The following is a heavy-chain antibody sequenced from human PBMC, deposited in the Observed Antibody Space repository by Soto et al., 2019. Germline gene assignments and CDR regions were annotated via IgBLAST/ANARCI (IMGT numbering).Heavy chain of an antibody. CDR2: ISGYNGNT. V-gene: IGHV1-18*01. D-gene: IGHD2-2*01. CDR3: AREGTPSLN. Sequence: QVQLVQSGAEVKKPGASVKVSCKASGYTFTSYYISWVRQAPGQGLVWMGWISGYNGNTNYAQKLQGRVTMHTDTTTSTAYMELRSLSSDDTALYYWAREGTPSLNLGQGTLVTVSA. J-gene: IGHJ4*02. CDR1: GYTFTSYY.